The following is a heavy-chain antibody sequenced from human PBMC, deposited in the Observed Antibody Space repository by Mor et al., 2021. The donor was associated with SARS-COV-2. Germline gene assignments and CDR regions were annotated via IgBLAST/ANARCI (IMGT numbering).Heavy chain of an antibody. CDR2: IYSGGST. V-gene: IGHV3-53*01. CDR3: ARGYCSSTSCYGKYYYY. J-gene: IGHJ6*01. D-gene: IGHD2-2*01. Sequence: GLEWVSVIYSGGSTYYADTVKGRFTISRDNSKNTLYLQMNSLRAEDTAVYYCARGYCSSTSCYGKYYYY.